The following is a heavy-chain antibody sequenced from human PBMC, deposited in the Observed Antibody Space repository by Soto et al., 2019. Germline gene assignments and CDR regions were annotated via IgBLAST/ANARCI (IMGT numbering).Heavy chain of an antibody. CDR3: ARDPATVTSDDAFDI. Sequence: PGGSLRLSCAASGFTFSSYSMNWVRQAPGKGLEWVSSISSSSSYIYYADSVKGRFTISRDNAKNSLYLQMNSLRAEDTAVYYCARDPATVTSDDAFDIWGQGTMVTVSS. CDR2: ISSSSSYI. CDR1: GFTFSSYS. J-gene: IGHJ3*02. V-gene: IGHV3-21*01. D-gene: IGHD4-17*01.